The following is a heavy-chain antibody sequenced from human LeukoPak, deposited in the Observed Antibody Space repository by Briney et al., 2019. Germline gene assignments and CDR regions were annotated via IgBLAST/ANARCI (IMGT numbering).Heavy chain of an antibody. CDR3: ARHYDSSGYLDY. V-gene: IGHV4-39*01. Sequence: PSETLSLTCTVSGGSTSSTNYYGGWTRQPPGKGLEWIGSIYHSGSTYYNPSLKSRVTISVDTSKNQFSLKLSSVTAADTAVYYCARHYDSSGYLDYWGQGTLVTVSS. D-gene: IGHD3-22*01. CDR1: GGSTSSTNYY. J-gene: IGHJ4*02. CDR2: IYHSGST.